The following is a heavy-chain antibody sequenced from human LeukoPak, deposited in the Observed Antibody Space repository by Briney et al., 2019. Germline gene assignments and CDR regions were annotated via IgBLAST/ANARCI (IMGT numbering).Heavy chain of an antibody. V-gene: IGHV3-7*03. Sequence: GGSLRLSCAASGFTFSSYAMSWVRQVPGRGPEWVANVNRDGSETYYLDSVKGRFTISKDNAKNSLYLQMNSLRAEDTALYHCARNNGMDVWGQGTTVTVSS. J-gene: IGHJ6*02. CDR2: VNRDGSET. CDR3: ARNNGMDV. CDR1: GFTFSSYA.